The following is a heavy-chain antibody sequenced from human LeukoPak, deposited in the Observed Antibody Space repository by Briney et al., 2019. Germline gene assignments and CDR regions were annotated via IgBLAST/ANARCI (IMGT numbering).Heavy chain of an antibody. CDR1: GFTVSSNY. J-gene: IGHJ6*02. CDR2: IYSGGST. CDR3: AREDIVATTEGDYYYYGMDV. Sequence: GGSLRLSCAASGFTVSSNYMSWVRQAPGKGLEWVSVIYSGGSTYYADSVKGRFTISRDNSKNTLYLQMNSLRAEDTAVYYCAREDIVATTEGDYYYYGMDVWGQGTTVTVSS. D-gene: IGHD5-12*01. V-gene: IGHV3-53*01.